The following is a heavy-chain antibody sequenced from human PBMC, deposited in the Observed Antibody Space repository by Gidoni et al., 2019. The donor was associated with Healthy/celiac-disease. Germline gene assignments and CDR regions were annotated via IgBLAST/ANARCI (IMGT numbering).Heavy chain of an antibody. V-gene: IGHV2-70*04. CDR1: GFSLSTSGMR. CDR3: ARGTTAVDY. D-gene: IGHD4-17*01. Sequence: QATLKESGPALVKPPQTLTLTRTFTGFSLSTSGMRVSWIRQPPGKALEWLARIDWDDDKFYSTSLKTRLTISKDTSKNQVVLTMTNMDPVDTATYYCARGTTAVDYWGQGTLVTVSS. CDR2: IDWDDDK. J-gene: IGHJ4*02.